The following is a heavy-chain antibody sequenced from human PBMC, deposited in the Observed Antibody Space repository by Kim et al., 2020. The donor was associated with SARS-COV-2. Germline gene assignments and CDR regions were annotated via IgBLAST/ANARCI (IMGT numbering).Heavy chain of an antibody. V-gene: IGHV4-39*07. Sequence: SETLSLTCTVSGGSISSSSYYWGWIRQPPGKGLEWIGSIYYSGSTYYNPSLKSRVTISVDTSKNQFSLKLSSVTAADTAVYYCANGVATQHDREFFFDYWGQGTLVTVSS. D-gene: IGHD5-12*01. CDR3: ANGVATQHDREFFFDY. CDR1: GGSISSSSYY. J-gene: IGHJ4*02. CDR2: IYYSGST.